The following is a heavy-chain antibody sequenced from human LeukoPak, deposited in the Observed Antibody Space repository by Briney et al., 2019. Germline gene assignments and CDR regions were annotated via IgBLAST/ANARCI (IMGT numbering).Heavy chain of an antibody. V-gene: IGHV1-2*04. D-gene: IGHD6-13*01. Sequence: ASVKVSCKASGYTFTSYDINWVRQATGQGLEWMGWINPNSGGTNYAQKFQGWVTMTRDTSISTAYMELSRLRSDDTAVYYCARGPRIAAAGTLYYWGQGTLVTVSS. CDR1: GYTFTSYD. CDR2: INPNSGGT. CDR3: ARGPRIAAAGTLYY. J-gene: IGHJ4*02.